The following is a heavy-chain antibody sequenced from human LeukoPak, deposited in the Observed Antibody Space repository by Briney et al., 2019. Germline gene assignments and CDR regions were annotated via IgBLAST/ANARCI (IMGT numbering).Heavy chain of an antibody. V-gene: IGHV3-30-3*01. J-gene: IGHJ4*02. CDR1: GFSFSSNS. CDR2: ISYDGSNK. D-gene: IGHD1-26*01. Sequence: GGSLRLSCAASGFSFSSNSMNWFRQAPGKGLEWVAVISYDGSNKYYADSVKGRFTISRDNSKNTLYLQMNSLRAEDTAVYYCARDPGGPRLELYYFDYWGQGTLVTVSS. CDR3: ARDPGGPRLELYYFDY.